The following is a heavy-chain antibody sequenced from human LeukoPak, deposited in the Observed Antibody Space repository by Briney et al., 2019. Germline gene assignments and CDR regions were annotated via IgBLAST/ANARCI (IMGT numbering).Heavy chain of an antibody. V-gene: IGHV3-21*01. CDR1: GFTFSSYS. J-gene: IGHJ4*02. CDR3: ANHLACGSTSCPPFDY. D-gene: IGHD2-2*01. CDR2: ISDDSNYI. Sequence: GSLRLSCAASGFTFSSYSMSWVRQAPGKGLEWVSSISDDSNYIYYADSVEGRFTISRDNAKNSLYLQMNSLRAEDTAVYYCANHLACGSTSCPPFDYWGQGTLVTVSS.